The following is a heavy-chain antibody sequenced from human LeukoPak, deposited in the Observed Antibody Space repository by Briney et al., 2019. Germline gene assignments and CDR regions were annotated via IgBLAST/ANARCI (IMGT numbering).Heavy chain of an antibody. CDR3: ARLTSGPFDY. CDR1: GFTFSSYS. V-gene: IGHV3-21*01. CDR2: ISSSSSYI. D-gene: IGHD3-9*01. Sequence: GGSLRLSRAPSGFTFSSYSMNWVRQAPGKGVEWVLSISSSSSYISYADPVKGRFPTSRDNATNSLYLQINSLRAEDTAVYYCARLTSGPFDYWGQGTLVTVSS. J-gene: IGHJ4*02.